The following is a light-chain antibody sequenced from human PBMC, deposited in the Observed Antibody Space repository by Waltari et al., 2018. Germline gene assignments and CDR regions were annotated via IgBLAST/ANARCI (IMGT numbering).Light chain of an antibody. CDR2: SES. CDR3: QHYYSSPPHT. V-gene: IGKV4-1*01. CDR1: QGDLYNTKNKNN. J-gene: IGKJ2*01. Sequence: DIVMTQYPDSLAVSLGERATINCKSSQGDLYNTKNKNNLAWYKQKPGTPPRLLIYSESTREPWVPGRFSGSGSGTDFTLTISSLQAEDVAVYYCQHYYSSPPHTFGQGTKLEIK.